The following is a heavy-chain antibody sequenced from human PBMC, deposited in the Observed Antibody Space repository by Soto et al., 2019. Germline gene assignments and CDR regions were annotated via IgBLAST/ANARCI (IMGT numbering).Heavy chain of an antibody. Sequence: EVQLVESGGGLVQPGGSLRLSCAASGFTFSSYWMSWVRQAPGKGLEWVANIKQDGSEKYYVDSVKGRFTISRDNAKNSLYLQMNSLRAEDTAVYYCASTSRDPSSDYGMDVCGQGTTVTVSS. J-gene: IGHJ6*02. CDR1: GFTFSSYW. V-gene: IGHV3-7*01. D-gene: IGHD6-6*01. CDR2: IKQDGSEK. CDR3: ASTSRDPSSDYGMDV.